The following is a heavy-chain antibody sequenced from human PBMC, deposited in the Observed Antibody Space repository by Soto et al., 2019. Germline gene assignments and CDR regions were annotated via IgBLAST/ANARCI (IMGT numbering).Heavy chain of an antibody. CDR3: AARDYYMDV. CDR2: IIPILGIA. Sequence: QVQLVQSGAEVKKPGSSVKVYCKASGGTFSSYTISWVRQAPGQGLEWMGRIIPILGIANYAQKFQGRVTITADKATSTAYMELSSLRSEDTAVYYCAARDYYMDVWGKGTTVTVSS. J-gene: IGHJ6*03. CDR1: GGTFSSYT. V-gene: IGHV1-69*02.